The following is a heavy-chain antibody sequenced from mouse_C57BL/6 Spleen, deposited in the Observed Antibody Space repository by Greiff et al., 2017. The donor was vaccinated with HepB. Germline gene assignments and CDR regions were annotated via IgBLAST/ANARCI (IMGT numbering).Heavy chain of an antibody. CDR2: IDPETGGT. D-gene: IGHD2-5*01. CDR1: GYTFTDYE. CDR3: TSSYYSNYVGDAMDY. J-gene: IGHJ4*01. V-gene: IGHV1-15*01. Sequence: QVQLQQSGAELVRPGASVTLSCKASGYTFTDYEMHWVKQTPVHGLEWIGAIDPETGGTAYNQKFKGKAILTADKSSITAYMELRSLTSEDSAVYYCTSSYYSNYVGDAMDYWGQGTSVTVSS.